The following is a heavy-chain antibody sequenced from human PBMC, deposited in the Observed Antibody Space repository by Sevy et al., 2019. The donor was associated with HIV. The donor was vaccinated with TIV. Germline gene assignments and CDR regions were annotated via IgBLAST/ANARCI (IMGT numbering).Heavy chain of an antibody. CDR3: AKIGWFGELPRYYYGMDV. D-gene: IGHD3-10*01. J-gene: IGHJ6*02. CDR1: GFTFRSYG. V-gene: IGHV3-30*18. Sequence: GGSLRLSCAASGFTFRSYGMHWVRQAPGKGLDWVAVISYDGSGESYTGSVKGRFTISRDNSKNTLYLQMNSLRPEDTAVYYCAKIGWFGELPRYYYGMDVWGQGTTVTVSS. CDR2: ISYDGSGE.